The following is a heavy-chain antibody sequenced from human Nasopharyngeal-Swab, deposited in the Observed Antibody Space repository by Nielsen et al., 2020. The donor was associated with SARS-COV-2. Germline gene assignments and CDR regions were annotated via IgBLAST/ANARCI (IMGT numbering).Heavy chain of an antibody. J-gene: IGHJ4*02. V-gene: IGHV4-30-2*01. D-gene: IGHD3-22*01. CDR2: IYHSGST. Sequence: SETLSLTCAVSGGSISSGGYSWSWIRQPPGKGLEWIGYIYHSGSTYYNPSLKSRVIISVDTSKNQFSLKLSSVTAADTAVYYCARGSFHDSSGYYTFDYWGQGTLVTVSS. CDR1: GGSISSGGYS. CDR3: ARGSFHDSSGYYTFDY.